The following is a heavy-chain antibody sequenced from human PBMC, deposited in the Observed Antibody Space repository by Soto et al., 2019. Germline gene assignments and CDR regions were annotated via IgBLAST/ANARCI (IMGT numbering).Heavy chain of an antibody. CDR2: IGATFDDSDGVP. CDR3: VKRGRNWGAFDF. CDR1: GFILNNYA. D-gene: IGHD7-27*01. J-gene: IGHJ3*01. Sequence: VQLLESGGDLVQPGGSLRLSCVASGFILNNYAMSWVRHAPGKGLEWVSTIGATFDDSDGVPWYEDTVKGRFTFSRDSSANTLFMHMDNLRSVDSALYYCVKRGRNWGAFDFWGQGKTVVVYS. V-gene: IGHV3-23*01.